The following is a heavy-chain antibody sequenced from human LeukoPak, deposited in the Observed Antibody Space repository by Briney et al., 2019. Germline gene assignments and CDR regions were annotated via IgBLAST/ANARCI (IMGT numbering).Heavy chain of an antibody. V-gene: IGHV1-2*02. CDR1: GYTFTGSY. D-gene: IGHD3-22*01. CDR2: VNPNSGGT. Sequence: ASVRVSCKASGYTFTGSYMHWVRPAPGQGLEWMGWVNPNSGGTNYAQKFQGRIDMTRDTSISTAYMELSSLRSDDTAVYYCARYNPDDSSGYYPDYWGQGTLVTVSS. J-gene: IGHJ4*02. CDR3: ARYNPDDSSGYYPDY.